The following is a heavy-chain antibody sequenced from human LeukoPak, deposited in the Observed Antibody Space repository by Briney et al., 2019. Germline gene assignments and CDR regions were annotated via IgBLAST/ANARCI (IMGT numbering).Heavy chain of an antibody. CDR3: ATYCSSTSCPYNWFDP. V-gene: IGHV1-8*03. J-gene: IGHJ5*02. CDR2: MNPNSGNT. Sequence: ASVKVSCKASGYTFTSYDINWVRQATGQGLEWMGWMNPNSGNTGYAQKFQGRVTITRNTSISTAYMELSSLRSEDPAVYYCATYCSSTSCPYNWFDPWGQGTLVTVSS. D-gene: IGHD2-2*01. CDR1: GYTFTSYD.